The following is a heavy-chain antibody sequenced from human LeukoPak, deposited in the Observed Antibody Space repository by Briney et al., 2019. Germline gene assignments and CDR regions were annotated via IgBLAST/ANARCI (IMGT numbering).Heavy chain of an antibody. D-gene: IGHD3-10*01. J-gene: IGHJ4*02. CDR3: AKAPTFGELNRPFDY. V-gene: IGHV3-23*01. CDR1: GFTFSSDA. Sequence: GGSLRLSCAASGFTFSSDAMSWVRQAPGKGLEWVSTISGGGGTTYYSDSVKGRFTISRDNSKNTLFLQMNSLGAEDTAVYYCAKAPTFGELNRPFDYWGQGTLVTVSS. CDR2: ISGGGGTT.